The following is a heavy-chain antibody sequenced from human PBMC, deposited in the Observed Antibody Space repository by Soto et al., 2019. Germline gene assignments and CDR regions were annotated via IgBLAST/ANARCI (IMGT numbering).Heavy chain of an antibody. J-gene: IGHJ4*02. CDR3: ARGGYHDILTGSLPPFDY. Sequence: QVQLVQSGAEVKKPGSSVKVSCKASGGTFSSYAISWVRQAPGQGLEWMGGIIPIFSTGNYAQKFQGRVTITADESTSTAYMELSSLRSEDTAVYYCARGGYHDILTGSLPPFDYWGQGPLVTVSS. CDR1: GGTFSSYA. D-gene: IGHD3-9*01. V-gene: IGHV1-69*12. CDR2: IIPIFSTG.